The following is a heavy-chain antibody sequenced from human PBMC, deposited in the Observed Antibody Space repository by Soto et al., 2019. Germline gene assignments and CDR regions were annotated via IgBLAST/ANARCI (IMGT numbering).Heavy chain of an antibody. J-gene: IGHJ4*02. CDR3: ARPDSSSWAAPFGS. D-gene: IGHD6-13*01. Sequence: HLQLQESGPGLVKPSETLSLTCTVSGASITSGNYYWGWIRQPPGKGLQWIGSSSYTGNTYFNPSLGRRGTIPVDTSATHFSLRLTSVPASDSPVYYCARPDSSSWAAPFGSWGQGTLVTVSS. V-gene: IGHV4-39*02. CDR2: SSYTGNT. CDR1: GASITSGNYY.